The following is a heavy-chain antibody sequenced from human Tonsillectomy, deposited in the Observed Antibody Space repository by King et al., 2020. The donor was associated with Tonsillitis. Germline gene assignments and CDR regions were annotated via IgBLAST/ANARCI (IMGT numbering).Heavy chain of an antibody. CDR1: GGSISSYY. V-gene: IGHV4-59*01. CDR3: ARDLGYYGSGSFNWFDP. Sequence: QLQESGPGLVKPSETLSLTCTVSGGSISSYYWSWIRQPPGKGLEWIGNIYYSGSTNYNPSLKSRVTISIDTSKNQFSLRLSSVTAADTAVYYCARDLGYYGSGSFNWFDPWGQGTLVTVSS. CDR2: IYYSGST. D-gene: IGHD3-10*01. J-gene: IGHJ5*02.